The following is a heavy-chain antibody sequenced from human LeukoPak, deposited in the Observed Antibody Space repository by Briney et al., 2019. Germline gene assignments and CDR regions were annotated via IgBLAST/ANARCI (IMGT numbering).Heavy chain of an antibody. CDR3: ARAGPIGYCSSTSCPRAIYWYFDL. D-gene: IGHD2-2*01. J-gene: IGHJ2*01. V-gene: IGHV4-31*03. CDR1: GGSISSGGYY. CDR2: IYYSGST. Sequence: SETLSLTCTVSGGSISSGGYYWSWIRQHPGKGLEWIGHIYYSGSTYYNPSLKSRVTISVDTSKNQFSLKLSSVTAADTAVYYCARAGPIGYCSSTSCPRAIYWYFDLWGRGTLVTVSS.